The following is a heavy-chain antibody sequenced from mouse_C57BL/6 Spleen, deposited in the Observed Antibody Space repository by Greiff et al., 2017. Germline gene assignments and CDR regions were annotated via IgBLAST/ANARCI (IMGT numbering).Heavy chain of an antibody. D-gene: IGHD2-4*01. CDR1: GFNIKDDY. Sequence: VQLKESGAELVRPGASVKLSCTASGFNIKDDYMHWVKQRPELGLEWIGWIDPENGDTEYASKFQGKATITADTSSNTAYLQLSSLTSEDTAVYYCTTSGLGYFDVWGTGTTVTVSS. J-gene: IGHJ1*03. V-gene: IGHV14-4*01. CDR3: TTSGLGYFDV. CDR2: IDPENGDT.